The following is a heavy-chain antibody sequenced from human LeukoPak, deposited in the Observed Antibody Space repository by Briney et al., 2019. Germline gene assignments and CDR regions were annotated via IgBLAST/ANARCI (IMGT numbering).Heavy chain of an antibody. Sequence: GGSLRLSCAAPGFTFSSYSMNWVRQAPGKGLEWVSSISSSSSYIYYADSVKGRFTISRDNAKNSRYLQMNSLRAEDTAVYYCAKDYGSGYYDDAFDIWGQGTMVTVSS. CDR2: ISSSSSYI. CDR1: GFTFSSYS. V-gene: IGHV3-21*04. J-gene: IGHJ3*02. CDR3: AKDYGSGYYDDAFDI. D-gene: IGHD3-22*01.